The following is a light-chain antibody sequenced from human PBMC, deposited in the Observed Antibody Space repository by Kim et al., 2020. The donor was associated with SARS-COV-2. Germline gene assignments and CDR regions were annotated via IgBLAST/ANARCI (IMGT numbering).Light chain of an antibody. CDR1: KLGDKY. CDR2: QDT. CDR3: QAWDSGTVV. V-gene: IGLV3-1*01. J-gene: IGLJ2*01. Sequence: MSPGQTASIACSGDKLGDKYVCWYQQKPGQSPVLVIYQDTKRPSGIPERFSGSSSGNAATLTISGTQAMDEADYYCQAWDSGTVVFGGGTQLTVL.